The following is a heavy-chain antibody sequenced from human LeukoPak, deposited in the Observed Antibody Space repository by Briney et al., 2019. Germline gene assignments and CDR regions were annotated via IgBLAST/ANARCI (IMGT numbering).Heavy chain of an antibody. J-gene: IGHJ6*03. CDR1: GGSISSYY. V-gene: IGHV4-59*01. Sequence: SETLSLTCTVSGGSISSYYWSWIRQPPGKGLEWIGYIYYSGSTNYNPSLKSRVTISVDTSKNQFSLKLSSVTAADTAVYYCARELAGSDCSSTSCYYYYYMDVWGKGTTVTVSS. D-gene: IGHD2-2*01. CDR2: IYYSGST. CDR3: ARELAGSDCSSTSCYYYYYMDV.